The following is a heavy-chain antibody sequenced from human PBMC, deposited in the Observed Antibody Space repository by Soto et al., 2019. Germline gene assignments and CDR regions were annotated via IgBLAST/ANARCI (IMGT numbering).Heavy chain of an antibody. CDR2: ISGSGGNT. V-gene: IGHV3-23*01. CDR3: AKGQWLILAYFDY. D-gene: IGHD6-19*01. J-gene: IGHJ4*02. CDR1: GFTFSKSG. Sequence: GGSLRLSCAASGFTFSKSGMSWVRQAPGKGLEWVSGISGSGGNTYYADSVKGRFTISRDNSENTLYLQMNSLRAEDTAVYYCAKGQWLILAYFDYWGQGTLVTVSS.